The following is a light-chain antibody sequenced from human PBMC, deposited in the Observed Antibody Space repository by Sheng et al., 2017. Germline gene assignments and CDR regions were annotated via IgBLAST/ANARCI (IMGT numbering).Light chain of an antibody. CDR3: QIRGNWL. CDR1: ESVNFF. CDR2: DAS. Sequence: EIVLTQSPATLSLSPGERATLSCRSSESVNFFLDWYQQKPGQAPRLLLYDASNRATGIPARFSGSGSGTDFTLTISSLEPEDCAVYYCQIRGNWLFGPGTKVEIK. J-gene: IGKJ3*01. V-gene: IGKV3-11*01.